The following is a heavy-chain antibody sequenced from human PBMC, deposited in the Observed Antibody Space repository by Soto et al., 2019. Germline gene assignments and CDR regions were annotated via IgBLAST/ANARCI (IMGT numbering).Heavy chain of an antibody. Sequence: GASVKVSCKASGGTFSSYAISWARQAPGQGLEWKGGIIPIFGTANYAQKFQGRVTITADESTSTAYMELSSLRSEDTAVYYCAARDYDSSGYYYEQYYGMDVWGQGTTVTVSS. J-gene: IGHJ6*02. CDR1: GGTFSSYA. V-gene: IGHV1-69*13. D-gene: IGHD3-22*01. CDR3: AARDYDSSGYYYEQYYGMDV. CDR2: IIPIFGTA.